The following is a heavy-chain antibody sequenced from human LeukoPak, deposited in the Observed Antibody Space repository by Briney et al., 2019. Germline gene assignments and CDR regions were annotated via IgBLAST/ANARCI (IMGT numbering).Heavy chain of an antibody. D-gene: IGHD4-23*01. J-gene: IGHJ4*02. CDR2: IYYSGST. CDR1: GGAISGSRDY. CDR3: ARGWQLSDYFDY. V-gene: IGHV4-39*01. Sequence: PSETLSLICTVSGGAISGSRDYWGWIRQPPGKGLEWIASIYYSGSTHYNPSLKSRVTISKDTSKDQFSLKLSFVTAADTAVYFCARGWQLSDYFDYWGQGTLVTVSS.